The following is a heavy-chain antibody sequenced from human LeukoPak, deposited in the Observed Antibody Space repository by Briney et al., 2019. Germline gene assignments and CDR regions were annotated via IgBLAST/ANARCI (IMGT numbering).Heavy chain of an antibody. CDR3: ALYSSTSDY. CDR1: GGSTSNYY. Sequence: SETLSLTCTVSGGSTSNYYWSWIRQPPGKGLERIGFIYDSGSTYYNPSLKSRVTISVDTSKNQFSLKLSSVTAADTAMYYCALYSSTSDYWGQGTLVTVSS. D-gene: IGHD6-6*01. V-gene: IGHV4-59*01. J-gene: IGHJ4*02. CDR2: IYDSGST.